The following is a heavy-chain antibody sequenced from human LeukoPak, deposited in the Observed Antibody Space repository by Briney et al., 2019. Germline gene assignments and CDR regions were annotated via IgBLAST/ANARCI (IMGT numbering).Heavy chain of an antibody. V-gene: IGHV3-15*01. Sequence: GGSLRLSCAASGFTFSDPWMSWVRQVPGKGLEWVARIRSKTAGGTTDHAAPVKGRFTISRDDSKNMLYLQMNSLKTEDTAIYHCSSGGHYFGSWGQGTLVTVSS. J-gene: IGHJ4*02. CDR2: IRSKTAGGTT. CDR1: GFTFSDPW. D-gene: IGHD3-10*01. CDR3: SSGGHYFGS.